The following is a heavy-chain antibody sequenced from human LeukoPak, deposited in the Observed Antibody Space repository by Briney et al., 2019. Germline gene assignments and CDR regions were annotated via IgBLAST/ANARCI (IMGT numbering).Heavy chain of an antibody. CDR3: ARVAGTDPDYYYYGMDV. J-gene: IGHJ6*02. CDR1: GYTFTSYG. Sequence: ASVKVSCKASGYTFTSYGISWVRQAPGQGLEWMGWISAYNGNTNYAQKLQGRVTMTTDTSTSTAYMGLRSLRSDDTAVYYCARVAGTDPDYYYYGMDVWGQGTTVTVSS. CDR2: ISAYNGNT. V-gene: IGHV1-18*01.